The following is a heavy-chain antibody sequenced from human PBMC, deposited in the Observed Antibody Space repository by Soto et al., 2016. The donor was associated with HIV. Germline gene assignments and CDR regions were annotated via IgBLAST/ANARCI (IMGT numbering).Heavy chain of an antibody. J-gene: IGHJ6*01. D-gene: IGHD3-10*01. CDR1: NASVRNPDYY. CDR3: ARGNTSVAGTAGMDV. V-gene: IGHV4-61*08. CDR2: IYHSGVS. Sequence: QVRLLQSGPGLAKPSETLPLTCAVANASVRNPDYYWSWVRHSPGRRLEWVGVIYHSGVSSYNPXLKSRVSMSIDAPRNRFFLKLTSVTAADTATYFXARGNTSVAGTAGMDVWGQGDHG.